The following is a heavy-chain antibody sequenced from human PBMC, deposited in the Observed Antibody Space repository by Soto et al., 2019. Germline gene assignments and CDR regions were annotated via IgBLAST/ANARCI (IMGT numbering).Heavy chain of an antibody. J-gene: IGHJ6*02. CDR2: ISYDGSNK. CDR3: AKEMGGYSSSWDAYYYGMDV. CDR1: GFSFSSYG. V-gene: IGHV3-30*18. Sequence: GGPLRLSCAASGFSFSSYGMHWVRQAPGKGLEWVAVISYDGSNKYYADSVKGRFTISRDNSKNTLYLQMNSLRAEDTAVYYCAKEMGGYSSSWDAYYYGMDVWGQGTTVTVSS. D-gene: IGHD6-13*01.